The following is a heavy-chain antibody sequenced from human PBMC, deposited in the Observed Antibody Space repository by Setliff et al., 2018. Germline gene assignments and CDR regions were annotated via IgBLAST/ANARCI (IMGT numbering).Heavy chain of an antibody. CDR1: GYTFNNYE. CDR2: ISGYNDNT. V-gene: IGHV1-18*01. J-gene: IGHJ4*02. Sequence: ASVKVSCKASGYTFNNYEVSWVRQAPGQGLEWMGWISGYNDNTNYAQKLQGRVTMTTDTSTNTVYMELRSLRSDDTAIYYCARGYYDHVWGSYRGLFDYWGQGTLVTVSS. CDR3: ARGYYDHVWGSYRGLFDY. D-gene: IGHD3-16*02.